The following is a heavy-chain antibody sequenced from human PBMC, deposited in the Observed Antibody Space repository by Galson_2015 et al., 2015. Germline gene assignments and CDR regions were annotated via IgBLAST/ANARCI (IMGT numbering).Heavy chain of an antibody. D-gene: IGHD3-3*01. CDR3: ARDLGGYDFWSGYFHWYFDL. V-gene: IGHV4-31*03. CDR2: IYYSGST. Sequence: CTVSGGSISSGGYYWSWIRQHPGKGLEWIGYIYYSGSTYYNPSLKSRVTISVDTSKNQFSLKLSSVTAADTAVYYYARDLGGYDFWSGYFHWYFDLWGQGTLVTVSS. CDR1: GGSISSGGYY. J-gene: IGHJ2*01.